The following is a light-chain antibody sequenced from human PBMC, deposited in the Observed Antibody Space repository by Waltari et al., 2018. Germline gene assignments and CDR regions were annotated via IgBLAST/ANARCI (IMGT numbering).Light chain of an antibody. Sequence: EIVLTQSPATLPVSPGERAPLSCRASQSVSSKLAWYQQKPGQAPRPLIYGTSTTATGIPARFSGSGSGTEFTLTISSLQSEDFAVYYCQQYNNWPVMFGQGTKVEIK. CDR3: QQYNNWPVM. CDR1: QSVSSK. CDR2: GTS. V-gene: IGKV3-15*01. J-gene: IGKJ1*01.